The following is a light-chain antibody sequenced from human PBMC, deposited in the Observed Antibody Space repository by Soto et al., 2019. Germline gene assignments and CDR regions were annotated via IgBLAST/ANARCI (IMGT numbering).Light chain of an antibody. CDR1: QGISNY. CDR3: QKYSSVIT. J-gene: IGKJ5*01. CDR2: AAS. Sequence: DIQMTQSPASLSASVGDRGTITCRASQGISNYLAWYQQKPGKVPKLLIYAASTLQSGVPSRFSGSGSGTDFTLTITSLHPEDVATYYCQKYSSVITFGQGTRLEIK. V-gene: IGKV1-27*01.